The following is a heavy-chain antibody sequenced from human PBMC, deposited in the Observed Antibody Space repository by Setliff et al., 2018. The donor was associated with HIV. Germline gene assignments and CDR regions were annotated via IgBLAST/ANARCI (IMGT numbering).Heavy chain of an antibody. CDR2: IYSGGRTK. CDR1: GFTFRSYA. Sequence: GGSLRLSCAASGFTFRSYAVSWVRQAPGKGLEWVSVIYSGGRTKYYADSVKGRFTISRDNAKNSLYLQMNSLRAEDTTIYYCARVPVMATITYWYFDLWGRGTLVTVSS. J-gene: IGHJ2*01. D-gene: IGHD5-12*01. CDR3: ARVPVMATITYWYFDL. V-gene: IGHV3-23*03.